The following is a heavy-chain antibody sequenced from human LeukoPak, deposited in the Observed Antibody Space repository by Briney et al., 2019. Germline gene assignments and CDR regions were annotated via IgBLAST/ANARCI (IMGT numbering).Heavy chain of an antibody. CDR2: ISGSGGST. Sequence: GGSLRLSCAASGFTFSSYAMSWVRQAPGKGLEWVSAISGSGGSTYYADSVKGRFTISRDNSKNTLYLQMNSLRAEDTAVYYCAKSPYYYDSSGQLGTKDNWFDPWGQGTLVTASS. D-gene: IGHD3-22*01. V-gene: IGHV3-23*01. J-gene: IGHJ5*02. CDR3: AKSPYYYDSSGQLGTKDNWFDP. CDR1: GFTFSSYA.